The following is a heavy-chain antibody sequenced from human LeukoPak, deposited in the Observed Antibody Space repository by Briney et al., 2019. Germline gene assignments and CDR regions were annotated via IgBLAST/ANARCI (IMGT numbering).Heavy chain of an antibody. Sequence: GGSLRLSCADPGFTFSSYSMNWVRQAPGKGLEWVSSISSSSSYIYYADSVKGRFTISRDNAKNSLYLQMNSLRAEDTAVYYCARDVGGAGEIDYWGQGTLVTVSP. CDR2: ISSSSSYI. CDR1: GFTFSSYS. J-gene: IGHJ4*02. CDR3: ARDVGGAGEIDY. D-gene: IGHD1-26*01. V-gene: IGHV3-21*01.